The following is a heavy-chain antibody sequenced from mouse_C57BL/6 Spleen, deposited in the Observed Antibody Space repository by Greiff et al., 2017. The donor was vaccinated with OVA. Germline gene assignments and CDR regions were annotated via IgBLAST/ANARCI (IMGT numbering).Heavy chain of an antibody. CDR3: TSNYGAMDY. D-gene: IGHD1-1*02. CDR2: IDPETGGT. J-gene: IGHJ4*01. V-gene: IGHV1-15*01. Sequence: VQLQQSGAELVRPGASVTLSCKASGYTFTDYEMHWVKQTPVHGLEWIGAIDPETGGTAYNQKFKGKAILTADKSSSTAYMELRSLTSEDSADYYCTSNYGAMDYWGQGTSVTVSS. CDR1: GYTFTDYE.